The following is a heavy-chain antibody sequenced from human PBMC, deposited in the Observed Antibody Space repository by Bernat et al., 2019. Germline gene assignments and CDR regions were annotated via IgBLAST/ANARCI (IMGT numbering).Heavy chain of an antibody. Sequence: EVQLVESGGGLVQPGGSLRLSRAASGFTFSTSWMHWVRQVPGKGLEWVSRIKSDGSITTYADSVKGRFTISRDNAKNTLYLQMNSLRPDDTAVYFCAKDGNFDLDYWGQGTLVTVSS. D-gene: IGHD1-7*01. CDR1: GFTFSTSW. CDR2: IKSDGSIT. CDR3: AKDGNFDLDY. J-gene: IGHJ4*02. V-gene: IGHV3-74*03.